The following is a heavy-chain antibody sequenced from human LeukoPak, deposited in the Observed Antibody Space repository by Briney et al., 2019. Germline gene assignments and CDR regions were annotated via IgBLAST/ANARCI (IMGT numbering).Heavy chain of an antibody. J-gene: IGHJ6*02. V-gene: IGHV4-4*07. CDR1: GGSISSYY. D-gene: IGHD3-10*01. CDR3: ARDGGYCGSGSYYGYYYGMDV. CDR2: IYTSGST. Sequence: PSETLSLTCTVSGGSISSYYWSWIRQPAGKGLEWIGRIYTSGSTNYNPSLKSRVTMSVDTSKNQFSLKLSSVTAADTAVYYCARDGGYCGSGSYYGYYYGMDVWGQGTTVTVSS.